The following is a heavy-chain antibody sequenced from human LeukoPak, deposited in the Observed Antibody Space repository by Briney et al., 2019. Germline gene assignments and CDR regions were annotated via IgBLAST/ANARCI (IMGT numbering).Heavy chain of an antibody. CDR2: IYYSGST. CDR1: GGSFSGYY. J-gene: IGHJ5*02. Sequence: SETLSLTCAVYGGSFSGYYWSWIRQPPGKGLEWIGYIYYSGSTNYNPSLKSRVTISLHTPKNQFSLKLSSVTAADTAVYYCARESMVYGDYVGGWFDPWGQGTLVTVSS. D-gene: IGHD4-17*01. CDR3: ARESMVYGDYVGGWFDP. V-gene: IGHV4-59*01.